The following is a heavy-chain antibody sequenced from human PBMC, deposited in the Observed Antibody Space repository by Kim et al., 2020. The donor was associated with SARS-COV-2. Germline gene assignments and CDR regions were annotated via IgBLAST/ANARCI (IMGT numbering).Heavy chain of an antibody. Sequence: SETLSLTCTVSGGSISSYYWSWIRQPPGKGLEWIGYIYYSGSTNYNPSLKSRVTISVDTSKNQFSLKLSSVTAADTAVYYCARPLTLGLFDYWGQGTLVTVSS. CDR2: IYYSGST. J-gene: IGHJ4*02. V-gene: IGHV4-59*01. D-gene: IGHD3-16*01. CDR1: GGSISSYY. CDR3: ARPLTLGLFDY.